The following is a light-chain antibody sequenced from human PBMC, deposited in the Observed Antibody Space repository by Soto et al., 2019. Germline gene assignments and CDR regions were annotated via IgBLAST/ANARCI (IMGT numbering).Light chain of an antibody. Sequence: QSVLTQPASVSGSPGQSITISCTGTSSDVGGYNYVSWYQQHPGKAPKLMIYEVNYRPSGVSNRFSGSKSGNTASLTISGLQAEDEADYYCSSYIRTSTLGFGGGTKLTVL. CDR3: SSYIRTSTLG. V-gene: IGLV2-14*01. CDR1: SSDVGGYNY. CDR2: EVN. J-gene: IGLJ3*02.